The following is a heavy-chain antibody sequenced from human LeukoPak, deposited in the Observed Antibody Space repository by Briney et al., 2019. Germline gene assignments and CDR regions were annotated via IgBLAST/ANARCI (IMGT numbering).Heavy chain of an antibody. V-gene: IGHV3-30-3*01. CDR3: ARDSGSYYFDY. J-gene: IGHJ4*02. CDR2: ISYDGSNK. D-gene: IGHD1-26*01. Sequence: GGSLRLSCAASGFTFSSYAMHWVRQAPGKGLERVAVISYDGSNKYYADSVKGRFTISRDNSKNTLYLQMNSLRAEDTAVYYCARDSGSYYFDYWGQGTLVTVSS. CDR1: GFTFSSYA.